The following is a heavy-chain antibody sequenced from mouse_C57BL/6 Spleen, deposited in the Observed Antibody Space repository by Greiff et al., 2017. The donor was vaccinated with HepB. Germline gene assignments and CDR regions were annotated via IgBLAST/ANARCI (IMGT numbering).Heavy chain of an antibody. D-gene: IGHD2-2*01. Sequence: QVQLQQPGAELVKPGASVKMSCKASGYTFTSYWITWVKQRPGQGLEWIGDIYPGSGSTNYNEKFKSKATLTVDTSSSTAYMQLSSLTSEDSAVYYCARGRYYGYEGTGAYYFDYWGQGTTLTVSS. V-gene: IGHV1-55*01. CDR1: GYTFTSYW. CDR3: ARGRYYGYEGTGAYYFDY. J-gene: IGHJ2*01. CDR2: IYPGSGST.